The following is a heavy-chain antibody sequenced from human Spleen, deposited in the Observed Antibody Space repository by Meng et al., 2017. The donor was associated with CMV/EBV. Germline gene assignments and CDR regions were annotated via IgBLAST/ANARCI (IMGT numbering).Heavy chain of an antibody. CDR3: ARLGYCSSTSWCSNWFDP. CDR1: GYNFNGYW. V-gene: IGHV5-51*01. CDR2: IHPGDFDT. J-gene: IGHJ5*02. Sequence: KVSCKGSGYNFNGYWIGWVRQMSGKGLEWMGIIHPGDFDTRYSPPFVGQITISVDKSITTAYLQWSSLKASDTAMYYCARLGYCSSTSWCSNWFDPWGQGTLVTVSS. D-gene: IGHD2-2*01.